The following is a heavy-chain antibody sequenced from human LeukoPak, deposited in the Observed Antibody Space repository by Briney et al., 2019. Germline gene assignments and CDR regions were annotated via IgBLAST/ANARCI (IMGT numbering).Heavy chain of an antibody. CDR2: ISGSGDST. Sequence: GGSLRLSCAASGFTFSTYAVNWVRQAPGKGLEWVSTISGSGDSTYYADSVKGRFTISRDNSKNTLYLQMNSLRAEDTAVYYCAKTATSYYDYWGQGTLVTVSS. V-gene: IGHV3-23*01. D-gene: IGHD2-2*01. CDR1: GFTFSTYA. J-gene: IGHJ4*02. CDR3: AKTATSYYDY.